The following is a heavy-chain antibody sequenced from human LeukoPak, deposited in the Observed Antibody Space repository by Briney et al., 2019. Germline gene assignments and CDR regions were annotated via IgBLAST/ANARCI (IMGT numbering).Heavy chain of an antibody. J-gene: IGHJ6*04. CDR2: ISSSGSTI. CDR3: AELGITMIGGV. D-gene: IGHD3-10*02. Sequence: PGGSLRLSCEASGFSFPYGMNWVRQAPGKGLEWVSYISSSGSTIYYADSVKGRFTISRDNAKNSLYLQMNSLRAEDTAVYYCAELGITMIGGVWGKGTTVTISS. V-gene: IGHV3-48*03. CDR1: GFSFPYG.